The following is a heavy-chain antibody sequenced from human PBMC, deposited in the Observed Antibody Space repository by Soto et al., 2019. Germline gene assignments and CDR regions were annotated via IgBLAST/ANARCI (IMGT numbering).Heavy chain of an antibody. CDR1: GGSISSYY. J-gene: IGHJ5*02. V-gene: IGHV4-59*01. CDR3: ARVRGYCSSTSCLTNWFDP. Sequence: QVQLQESGPGLVKPSETLSLTCTVSGGSISSYYWSWIRQPPGKGLEWIGYIYYSGSTNYNPTLKIRVTISVDTSKNQFSLKLSSVTAADTAVYYCARVRGYCSSTSCLTNWFDPWGQGTLVTVSS. D-gene: IGHD2-2*01. CDR2: IYYSGST.